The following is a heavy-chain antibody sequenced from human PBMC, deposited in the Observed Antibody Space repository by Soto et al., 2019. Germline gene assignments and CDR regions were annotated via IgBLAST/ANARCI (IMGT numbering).Heavy chain of an antibody. Sequence: PSETLSLTCTVSGGSISTYYWTWIRQPPGKGLEWIGYIYYTGNTYYNPSLKSRVTISVDTSKNQFSLKLSSVTAADTAVYYCARKPMNTHAFDIWGQGTMVTVSS. J-gene: IGHJ3*02. CDR2: IYYTGNT. CDR3: ARKPMNTHAFDI. CDR1: GGSISTYY. V-gene: IGHV4-59*01.